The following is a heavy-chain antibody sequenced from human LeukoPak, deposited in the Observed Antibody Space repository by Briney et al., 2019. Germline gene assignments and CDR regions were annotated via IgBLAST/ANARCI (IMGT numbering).Heavy chain of an antibody. J-gene: IGHJ4*02. CDR3: EKDLLWLGEYYNEY. CDR2: IRYEGSNK. V-gene: IGHV3-30*02. CDR1: GFTFSSYG. Sequence: GGSLRLSCAASGFTFSSYGMHWVRQAPGKGLEWVAFIRYEGSNKYYADPLKGRFTISRENSTITLYLEMNSLKAEDLAVYYCEKDLLWLGEYYNEYWGQGTLVTVSS. D-gene: IGHD3-10*01.